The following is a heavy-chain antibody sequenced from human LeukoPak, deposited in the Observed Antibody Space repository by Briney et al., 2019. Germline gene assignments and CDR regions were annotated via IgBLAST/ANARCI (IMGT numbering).Heavy chain of an antibody. CDR1: GYTFTDYY. D-gene: IGHD6-13*01. V-gene: IGHV1-2*02. J-gene: IGHJ5*02. CDR2: INPNSGGT. Sequence: ASVKVSCKASGYTFTDYYMHWVRQAPGQGLEWMGWINPNSGGTNYAQQFQGRVTMTRDASISTAYMELSNLRSDDTAVYYCARGIAAAGGRWFDPWGQGTLVTVSS. CDR3: ARGIAAAGGRWFDP.